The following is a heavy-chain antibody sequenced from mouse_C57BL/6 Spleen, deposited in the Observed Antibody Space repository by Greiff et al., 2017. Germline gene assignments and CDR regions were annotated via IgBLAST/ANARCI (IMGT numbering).Heavy chain of an antibody. J-gene: IGHJ2*01. CDR2: IDPSDSYT. D-gene: IGHD1-1*01. V-gene: IGHV1-69*01. CDR3: ARIHYYGSPYFDY. Sequence: QVQLQQPGAELVMPGASVKLSCKASGYTFTSYWMHWVKQRPGQGLEWIGEIDPSDSYTNYNQKFTGKSTLTVDKSSSTAYLQLSSLTSDDSAVYYCARIHYYGSPYFDYWGQGTTLTVSS. CDR1: GYTFTSYW.